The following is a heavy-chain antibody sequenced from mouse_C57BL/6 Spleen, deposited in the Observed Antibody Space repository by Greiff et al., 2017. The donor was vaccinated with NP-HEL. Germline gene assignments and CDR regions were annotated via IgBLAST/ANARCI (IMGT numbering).Heavy chain of an antibody. CDR1: GYAFTNYL. CDR3: ARGGIYYDYEFAY. CDR2: INPGSGGT. V-gene: IGHV1-54*01. J-gene: IGHJ3*01. Sequence: VQLVESGAELVRPGTSVKVSCKASGYAFTNYLIEWVKQRPGQGLEWIGVINPGSGGTNYNEKFKGKATLTADKSSSTAYMQLSSLTYEDSAVYFCARGGIYYDYEFAYWGQGTLFTVSA. D-gene: IGHD2-4*01.